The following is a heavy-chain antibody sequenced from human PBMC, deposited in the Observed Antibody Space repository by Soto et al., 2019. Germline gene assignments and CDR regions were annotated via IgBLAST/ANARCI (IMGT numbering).Heavy chain of an antibody. CDR2: IDNSGGIT. Sequence: GGSLRLSCAASGFTFSTYAMSWVRQAPGKGLEWVSTIDNSGGITYYADSVKGRFTISRDNSKNTLYLQMNSLRAEDTAVYYCARGGESDYYYYGTDVWGQGTTVTVSS. CDR3: ARGGESDYYYYGTDV. D-gene: IGHD3-10*01. CDR1: GFTFSTYA. J-gene: IGHJ6*02. V-gene: IGHV3-23*05.